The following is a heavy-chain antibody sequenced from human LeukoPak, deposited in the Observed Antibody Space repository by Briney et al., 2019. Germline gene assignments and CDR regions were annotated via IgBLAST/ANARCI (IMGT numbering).Heavy chain of an antibody. CDR1: GFTFSTYA. Sequence: GGSLRLSCAASGFTFSTYAMSWVRQAPGKGLEWVSGISGSGSSTFDADSVKGRFTISRDNSKNTLFLQMNSLRAEDTAVYHCARAGGTSRADYWGQGTLVTVSS. V-gene: IGHV3-23*01. CDR3: ARAGGTSRADY. D-gene: IGHD2-2*01. J-gene: IGHJ4*02. CDR2: ISGSGSST.